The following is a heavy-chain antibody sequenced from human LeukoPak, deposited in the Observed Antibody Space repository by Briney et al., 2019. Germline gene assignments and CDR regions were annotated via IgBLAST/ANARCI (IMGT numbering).Heavy chain of an antibody. J-gene: IGHJ4*02. CDR3: AGFKRYFDWLLSSDSFDY. Sequence: ASVKVSCKASGGTFSSYAIGWVRQAPGQGLEWMGGIIPIFGTANYAQKFQGRVTITADESTSTAYMELSSLRSEDTAVYYCAGFKRYFDWLLSSDSFDYWGQGTLVTVSS. CDR1: GGTFSSYA. D-gene: IGHD3-9*01. V-gene: IGHV1-69*13. CDR2: IIPIFGTA.